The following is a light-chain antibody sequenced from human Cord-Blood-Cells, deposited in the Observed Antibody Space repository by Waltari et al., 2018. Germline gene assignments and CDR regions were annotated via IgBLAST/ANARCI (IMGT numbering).Light chain of an antibody. J-gene: IGLJ1*01. Sequence: SPAQPSPGAWAPWQAIHIPLPGTHRCCWGYYPFPWYQQHPGKAPKLMIYEVSKRPSGVSNRFSGSKSGNTASLTISGLQAEDEADYYCCSYAGSSTFYVFGTGTKVTVL. CDR2: EVS. CDR1: HRCCWGYYP. CDR3: CSYAGSSTFYV. V-gene: IGLV2-23*02.